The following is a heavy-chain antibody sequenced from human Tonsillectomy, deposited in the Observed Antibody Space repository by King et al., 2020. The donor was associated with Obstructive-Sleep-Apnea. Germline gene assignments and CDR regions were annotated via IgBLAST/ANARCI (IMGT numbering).Heavy chain of an antibody. V-gene: IGHV4-59*08. CDR1: GGSISSNY. D-gene: IGHD6-19*01. CDR3: ARQSYHRHQWLFGTTNYYYGMDV. J-gene: IGHJ6*02. CDR2: FSYSGSA. Sequence: VQLQESGPGLVKPSETLSLTCNVSGGSISSNYWSWIRQPPGKGLEWIGYFSYSGSANYNPSLKSRVTMSVDTSKNRFSLNLTSVTAADTAMYFCARQSYHRHQWLFGTTNYYYGMDVWGQGTTVTVS.